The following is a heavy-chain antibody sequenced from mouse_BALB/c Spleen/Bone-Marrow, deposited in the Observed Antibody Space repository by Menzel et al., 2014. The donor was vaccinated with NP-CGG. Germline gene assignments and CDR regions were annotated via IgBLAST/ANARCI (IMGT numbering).Heavy chain of an antibody. CDR1: GYTFXNFW. V-gene: IGHV1-80*01. J-gene: IGHJ2*01. Sequence: QVHVKQSGAELVRPGSSVKISCKASGYTFXNFWMNWVKQRPGQGLEWIGQIHPGDGDTNNNGKFKGKATLTTDKSSSTAYMHLGSLSSEDSAVYFCARVHYGNLNYWGQGTTLPVSS. CDR2: IHPGDGDT. D-gene: IGHD2-1*01. CDR3: ARVHYGNLNY.